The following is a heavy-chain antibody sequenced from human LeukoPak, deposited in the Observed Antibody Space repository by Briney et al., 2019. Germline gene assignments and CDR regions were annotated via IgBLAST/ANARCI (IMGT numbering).Heavy chain of an antibody. CDR3: AKDLGRHCSYTSCIGDY. Sequence: PGGSLRLSCAASGFTFSTYGMHWVRQAPGKGLEWLAFIRYDGSIKYYADSVKGRFTISRDNPKNTLYLQMNSLRAKDTAVYYCAKDLGRHCSYTSCIGDYWGQGALVTVST. J-gene: IGHJ4*02. CDR1: GFTFSTYG. V-gene: IGHV3-30*02. D-gene: IGHD2-2*01. CDR2: IRYDGSIK.